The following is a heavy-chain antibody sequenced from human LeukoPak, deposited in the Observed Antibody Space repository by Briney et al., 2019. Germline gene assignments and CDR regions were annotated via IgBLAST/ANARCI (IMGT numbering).Heavy chain of an antibody. Sequence: SETLSLTCTVSGDSISIYYWSWIRQPAGKGLEWIGRIYTSGSTNYNPSLKTRVSMSVDTSKNQFSLKLNSVTAADTAVYYCARGSYYYDSRGNRDAFDIWGQGTMDTVSS. V-gene: IGHV4-4*07. CDR2: IYTSGST. D-gene: IGHD3-22*01. CDR3: ARGSYYYDSRGNRDAFDI. J-gene: IGHJ3*02. CDR1: GDSISIYY.